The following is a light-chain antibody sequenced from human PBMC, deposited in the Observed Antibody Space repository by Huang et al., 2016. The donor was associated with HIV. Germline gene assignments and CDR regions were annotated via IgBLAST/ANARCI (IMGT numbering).Light chain of an antibody. CDR3: QQRSNWPRT. Sequence: EIVLTQSPATLSLSPGERATLSCRASQSVSSNLAWYQQKPGQAPRLLIYAASNRATGIPASFSGSGSGTDFILTISSLEPEDFAVYYCQQRSNWPRTFGQGTKVEIK. CDR1: QSVSSN. J-gene: IGKJ1*01. CDR2: AAS. V-gene: IGKV3-11*01.